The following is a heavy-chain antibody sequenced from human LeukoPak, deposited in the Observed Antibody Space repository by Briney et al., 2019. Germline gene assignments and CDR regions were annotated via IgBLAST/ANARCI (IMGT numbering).Heavy chain of an antibody. V-gene: IGHV3-23*01. CDR2: IFANGVTT. CDR1: GFTFSNFG. CDR3: AKGLGGLASAPDS. J-gene: IGHJ5*01. D-gene: IGHD6-6*01. Sequence: GGSLRLFCAASGFTFSNFGMSWVRQAPGKGLEWVSAIFANGVTTLYADSVKGRFIISRDNSQNRLFLQVNSLRVEDTAVYYCAKGLGGLASAPDSWGQGTLVTVSS.